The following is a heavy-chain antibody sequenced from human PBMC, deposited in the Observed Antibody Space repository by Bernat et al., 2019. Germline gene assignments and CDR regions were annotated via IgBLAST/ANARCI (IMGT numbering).Heavy chain of an antibody. D-gene: IGHD2-8*01. CDR2: IDSGKGKR. V-gene: IGHV1-3*01. CDR3: ARGQLCRRDADYYLDY. J-gene: IGHJ4*01. CDR1: FTTYA. Sequence: FTTYAMDCVRQVPGQRLELMGWIDSGKGKRKYSQTFQGRVTNIRDTSTNTVYVELSSLTSEDTAVYYCARGQLCRRDADYYLDYW.